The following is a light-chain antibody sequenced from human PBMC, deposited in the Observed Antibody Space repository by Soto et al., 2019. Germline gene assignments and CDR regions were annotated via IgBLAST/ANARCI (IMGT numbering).Light chain of an antibody. J-gene: IGKJ1*01. Sequence: DIVLTQSPGTLSLSPGAAATLSCRASQSVTNNFLSWNQQKPGQAPRLLIYGATSRATGIPDRFSGSGSGTDFTLTISRLEPEDFAVYYCQQSGSSSWTFGQGTKVEVK. CDR3: QQSGSSSWT. V-gene: IGKV3-20*01. CDR2: GAT. CDR1: QSVTNNF.